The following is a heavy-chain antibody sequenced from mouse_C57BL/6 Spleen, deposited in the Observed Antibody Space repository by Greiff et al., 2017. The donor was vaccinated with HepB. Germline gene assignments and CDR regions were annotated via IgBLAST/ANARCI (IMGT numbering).Heavy chain of an antibody. CDR1: GYTFTDYY. V-gene: IGHV1-26*01. J-gene: IGHJ2*01. CDR3: AREGDFDY. Sequence: EVQLQQSGPELVKPGASVKISCKASGYTFTDYYMNWVKQSHGKSLEWIGDINPNNGGTSYNQKFKGKATLTVDKSSSTAYMELRSLPSEDSAVYYCAREGDFDYWGQGTTLTVSS. CDR2: INPNNGGT.